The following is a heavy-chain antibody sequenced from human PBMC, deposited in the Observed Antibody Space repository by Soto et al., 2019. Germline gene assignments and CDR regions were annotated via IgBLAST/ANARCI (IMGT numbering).Heavy chain of an antibody. J-gene: IGHJ4*02. Sequence: ASVKVSCKASGYTFTSYYMHWVRQTPGQGLEWKGINNPSSDSTSHAQKLQRRDTMTRDTSTSTCYMEQSSLRSEDTAVYYWARSYYDDVWGSYRSAHFDYWGQGTLVNVSS. CDR1: GYTFTSYY. V-gene: IGHV1-46*01. CDR3: ARSYYDDVWGSYRSAHFDY. CDR2: NNPSSDST. D-gene: IGHD3-16*02.